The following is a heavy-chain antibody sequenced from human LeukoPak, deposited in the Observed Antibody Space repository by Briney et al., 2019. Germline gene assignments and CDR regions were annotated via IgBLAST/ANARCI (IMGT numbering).Heavy chain of an antibody. CDR3: AREWHHVFDY. V-gene: IGHV4-4*07. J-gene: IGHJ4*02. D-gene: IGHD5-12*01. Sequence: SETLSLTFSVSAGSIRSYTWSWMPQPPRQGLEWIGRIYPRQSPNYNPSLKSRVIMSVDKSKNQFSLKLRSVTAADTAVYYCAREWHHVFDYWGQGNLVTVSS. CDR1: AGSIRSYT. CDR2: IYPRQSP.